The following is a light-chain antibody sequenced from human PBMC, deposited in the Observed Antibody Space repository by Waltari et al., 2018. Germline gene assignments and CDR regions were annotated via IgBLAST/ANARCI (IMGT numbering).Light chain of an antibody. CDR1: SPRTYY. CDR2: GKN. Sequence: SSELTQDPAVSVALGQTVRITCQGDSPRTYYANWYPQKPGQAPVLVIYGKNNRPSGIPDRLSASSSGNTASLTIAGAQAEDEADYYCNSRDSSGNPYVFGSGTKVTVL. V-gene: IGLV3-19*01. CDR3: NSRDSSGNPYV. J-gene: IGLJ1*01.